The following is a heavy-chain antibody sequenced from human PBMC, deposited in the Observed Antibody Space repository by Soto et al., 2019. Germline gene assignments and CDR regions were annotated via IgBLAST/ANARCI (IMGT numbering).Heavy chain of an antibody. CDR2: ISAYNGNT. Sequence: ASVKVSCKASGYTFTSYGISWVRQAPGQGLEWMGWISAYNGNTNYAQKLQGRVTMTTDTSTSTAYMELRSLRSDDTAVYYCARDATAMVETGWFDPWGQGTLVTVSS. J-gene: IGHJ5*02. CDR1: GYTFTSYG. V-gene: IGHV1-18*01. D-gene: IGHD5-18*01. CDR3: ARDATAMVETGWFDP.